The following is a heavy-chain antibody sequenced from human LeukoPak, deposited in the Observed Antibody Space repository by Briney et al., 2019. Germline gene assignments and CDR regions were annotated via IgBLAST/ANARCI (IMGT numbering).Heavy chain of an antibody. Sequence: GGSLRLSCAASGFTLNTHVMSWVRQAPGKGLEWVSGISGSGGNTYYADSVKGRFTISRDNSKNTLSLQMNSLRAEDTAVYYCARGVDYYENSGTIDYWGQGTLVTVSS. V-gene: IGHV3-23*01. CDR3: ARGVDYYENSGTIDY. CDR1: GFTLNTHV. D-gene: IGHD3-22*01. CDR2: ISGSGGNT. J-gene: IGHJ4*02.